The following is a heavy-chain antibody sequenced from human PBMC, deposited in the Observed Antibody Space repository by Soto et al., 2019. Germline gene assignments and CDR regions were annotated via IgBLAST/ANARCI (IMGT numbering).Heavy chain of an antibody. Sequence: GGSLRLSCAASGFTFSSYDMHWVRQATGKGLEWVSAIGTAGDTYYPGSVKGQFTISRENAKNSLYLQMNSLRAGDTAVYYCARELRAVAGTLGAFDIWGQGTMVTVSS. D-gene: IGHD6-19*01. CDR2: IGTAGDT. CDR3: ARELRAVAGTLGAFDI. CDR1: GFTFSSYD. V-gene: IGHV3-13*01. J-gene: IGHJ3*02.